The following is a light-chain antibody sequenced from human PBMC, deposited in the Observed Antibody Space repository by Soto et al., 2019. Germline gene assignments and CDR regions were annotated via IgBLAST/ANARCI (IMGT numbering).Light chain of an antibody. Sequence: QSVLTQPPSVSGAPGQRVTISCTGSSSNIGAGYVVHWYQQLPGTAPKLLIYGNSNRPSGVPDRFSGSKSGTSASLAITGLQDEDEADYYCQSYDSSLSGVVFGGGTKVTVL. CDR3: QSYDSSLSGVV. CDR1: SSNIGAGYV. J-gene: IGLJ2*01. V-gene: IGLV1-40*01. CDR2: GNS.